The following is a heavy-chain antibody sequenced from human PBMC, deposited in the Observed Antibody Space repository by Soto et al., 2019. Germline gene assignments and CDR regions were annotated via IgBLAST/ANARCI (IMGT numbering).Heavy chain of an antibody. Sequence: QVQLQESGPGLVKPSQTLSLTCTVSGGSISSGGYYWSWIRQHPGKGLEWIGYIYYSGSTYYNPSLKSRVTISVDTSKNQCSLKLSSVTAADTAVYYCAREAAAGFRPFDYWGQGTLVTVSS. CDR2: IYYSGST. CDR1: GGSISSGGYY. V-gene: IGHV4-31*03. CDR3: AREAAAGFRPFDY. D-gene: IGHD6-13*01. J-gene: IGHJ4*02.